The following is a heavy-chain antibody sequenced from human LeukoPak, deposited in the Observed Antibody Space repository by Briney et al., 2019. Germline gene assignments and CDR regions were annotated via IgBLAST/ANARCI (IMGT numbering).Heavy chain of an antibody. J-gene: IGHJ4*02. D-gene: IGHD3-22*01. V-gene: IGHV3-23*01. CDR1: GFTFSSYG. Sequence: PGGSLRLSCAASGFTFSSYGMSWVRQAPGKGLEWVSAISGSGGSTYYADSVKGRFTISRDNAKNSLYLQMNSLRAEDTAVYYCAREGSSGYYYLDYWGQGTLVTVSS. CDR3: AREGSSGYYYLDY. CDR2: ISGSGGST.